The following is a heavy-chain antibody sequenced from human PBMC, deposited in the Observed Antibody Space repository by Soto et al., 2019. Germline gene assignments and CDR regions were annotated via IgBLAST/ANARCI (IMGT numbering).Heavy chain of an antibody. D-gene: IGHD6-13*01. Sequence: QVQLVQSGAEEKKPGASVKVSGKASGYTFTSYAMHWVRQAPGQRLEWMGWINAGNGNTKYSQKFQGRVTITRDTSASTDYMELSSLRSEDTAVYYCARDLFGYSSPLSWFDPWGQGTLVTVSS. J-gene: IGHJ5*02. CDR3: ARDLFGYSSPLSWFDP. CDR1: GYTFTSYA. CDR2: INAGNGNT. V-gene: IGHV1-3*05.